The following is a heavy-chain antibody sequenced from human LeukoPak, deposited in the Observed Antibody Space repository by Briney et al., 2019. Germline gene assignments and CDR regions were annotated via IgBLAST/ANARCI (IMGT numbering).Heavy chain of an antibody. J-gene: IGHJ3*02. Sequence: SETLSLTCTVSGVSISSGSYYWSWIRQPAGKGLEWIGRIYTSGSTNYNPSLKSRVTISVDTSKNQFSLKLSSVTAADTAVYYCARARVAFDIWGQGTMVTVSS. V-gene: IGHV4-61*02. CDR3: ARARVAFDI. CDR2: IYTSGST. CDR1: GVSISSGSYY.